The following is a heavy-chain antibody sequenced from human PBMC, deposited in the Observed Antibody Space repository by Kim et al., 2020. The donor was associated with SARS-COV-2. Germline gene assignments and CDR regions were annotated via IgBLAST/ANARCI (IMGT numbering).Heavy chain of an antibody. D-gene: IGHD2-21*01. CDR2: IYSTGST. J-gene: IGHJ6*03. V-gene: IGHV4-59*08. Sequence: SETLSLTCTVSGGSISSYYWSWIRQPPGKGLEYIGYIYSTGSTNYNPSLKSRVTISVDMSKNQFSLMLRSVTAADTAVYYCARHVKGVVIAPVPYYYMNV. CDR3: ARHVKGVVIAPVPYYYMNV. CDR1: GGSISSYY.